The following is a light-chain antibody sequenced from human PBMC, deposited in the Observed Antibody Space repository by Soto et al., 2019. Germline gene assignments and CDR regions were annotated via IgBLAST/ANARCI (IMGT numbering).Light chain of an antibody. CDR3: QRRANWPLT. CDR2: DAS. CDR1: QSLSRS. V-gene: IGKV3-11*01. J-gene: IGKJ4*01. Sequence: EIVLTQSPATLSLSPGERANLSCRASQSLSRSLAWYQQKPGQAPRLLIYDASNRATGIPARFSGSGSGTDFTLTISSLEPEDFALYYCQRRANWPLTFGGGTKVEIK.